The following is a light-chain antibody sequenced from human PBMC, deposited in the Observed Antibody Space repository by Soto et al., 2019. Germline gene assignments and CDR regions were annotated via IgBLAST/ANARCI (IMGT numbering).Light chain of an antibody. Sequence: DIQMTQSPSTLSASVGDRVTMTCRASQSISSWLAWYQQKPGQAPKLLINKASTLQSGVPSRFSGSGSGTEFTLAISSLQPDDSATYYCQQYNDNWTFGQGTKV. J-gene: IGKJ1*01. V-gene: IGKV1-5*03. CDR1: QSISSW. CDR3: QQYNDNWT. CDR2: KAS.